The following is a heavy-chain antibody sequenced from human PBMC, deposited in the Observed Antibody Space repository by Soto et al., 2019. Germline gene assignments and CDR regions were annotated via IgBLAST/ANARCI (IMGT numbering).Heavy chain of an antibody. CDR3: AKGRSYYYYYGVDV. CDR2: IYPGDSDT. Sequence: GESLKISCKGSGYSFTSYWIGWVRQMPGKGLESMGIIYPGDSDTRYSPSFQGQVTISADKSISTAYLQWSSLRAEDTALHYCAKGRSYYYYYGVDVWGQGTTVTVSS. V-gene: IGHV5-51*01. J-gene: IGHJ6*02. CDR1: GYSFTSYW.